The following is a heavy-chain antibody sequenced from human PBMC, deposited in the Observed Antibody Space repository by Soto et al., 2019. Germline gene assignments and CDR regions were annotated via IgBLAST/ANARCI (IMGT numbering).Heavy chain of an antibody. J-gene: IGHJ4*02. V-gene: IGHV2-5*02. D-gene: IGHD5-18*01. CDR1: GFSLTTRGVG. CDR2: IYWDDDE. Sequence: QITLKESGPTLVKPTQTLTLTCTFSGFSLTTRGVGVGWIRQPPGKALEWLALIYWDDDEGYSPSLKSRLPIPKDTATSQVVLTLTHMDPVDTATYYCAHRPRGYSYHFDYWGQGTLVTVSS. CDR3: AHRPRGYSYHFDY.